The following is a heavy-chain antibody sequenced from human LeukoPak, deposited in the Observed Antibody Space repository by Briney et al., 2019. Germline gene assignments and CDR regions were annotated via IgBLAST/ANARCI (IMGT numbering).Heavy chain of an antibody. D-gene: IGHD3-9*01. CDR3: ARAGRYFDWLLPLNTEKTLEY. J-gene: IGHJ4*02. V-gene: IGHV4-31*03. CDR1: GGSISSGGYY. CDR2: INHSGST. Sequence: SETLSLTCTVSGGSISSGGYYWSWIRQHPGKGLEWIGEINHSGSTNYNPSLKSRVTISVDTSKNQFSLKLSSVTAADTAVYYCARAGRYFDWLLPLNTEKTLEYWGQGTLVTVSS.